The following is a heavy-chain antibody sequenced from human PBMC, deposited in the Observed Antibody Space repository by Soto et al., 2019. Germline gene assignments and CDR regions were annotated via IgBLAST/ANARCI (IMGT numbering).Heavy chain of an antibody. D-gene: IGHD2-2*01. J-gene: IGHJ4*02. CDR3: AKDLKDIVVVPAATGY. V-gene: IGHV3-23*01. CDR2: ISGSGGST. Sequence: GGSLRLSCAASGFTFSSYAMSWVRQAPGKGLEWVSAISGSGGSTYYADSVKGRFTISRDNSKNTLYLQMNSLRAEDTAVYYCAKDLKDIVVVPAATGYCGQGTLVTVSS. CDR1: GFTFSSYA.